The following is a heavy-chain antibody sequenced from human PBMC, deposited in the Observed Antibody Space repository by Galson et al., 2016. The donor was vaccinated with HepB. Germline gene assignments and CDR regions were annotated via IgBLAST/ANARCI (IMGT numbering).Heavy chain of an antibody. D-gene: IGHD5-12*01. V-gene: IGHV2-5*01. CDR2: IYWNDEK. CDR1: GFSLRTSGVS. J-gene: IGHJ5*01. CDR3: AHRPRRPDIAPAGGWFDS. Sequence: PALVKPTQTLTLTCTFSGFSLRTSGVSVGWIRQPPGKALEWLALIYWNDEKRYSPSLKTRITVTKDTSKSQVVLTLTNVDPVDTATYYCAHRPRRPDIAPAGGWFDSWGQGTLVTVSS.